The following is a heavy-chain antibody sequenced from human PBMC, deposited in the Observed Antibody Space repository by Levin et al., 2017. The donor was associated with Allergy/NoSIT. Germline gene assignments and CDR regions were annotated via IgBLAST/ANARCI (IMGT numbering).Heavy chain of an antibody. CDR2: ISGPSATI. V-gene: IGHV3-48*02. CDR1: GFPFSNYV. J-gene: IGHJ4*02. Sequence: ETLSLTCAASGFPFSNYVMNWVRQAPGKGLEWVAYISGPSATIYYADSVKGRFIISRDNAKDSLYLQMNSLRDDDTAVYYCVGYSSSWATFDYWGQGSLVSVSS. CDR3: VGYSSSWATFDY. D-gene: IGHD6-13*01.